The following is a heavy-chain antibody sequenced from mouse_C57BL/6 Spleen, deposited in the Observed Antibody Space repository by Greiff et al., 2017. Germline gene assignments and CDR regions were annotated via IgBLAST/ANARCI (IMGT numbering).Heavy chain of an antibody. CDR3: TRDRGNWDGGYFDY. CDR2: ISSGGYYI. D-gene: IGHD4-1*01. J-gene: IGHJ2*01. Sequence: EVKLVESGEGLVKPGGSLKLSCAASGFTFSSYAMSWVRQTPEKRLEWVAYISSGGYYIYYADTVKGRFTISIDNARNTLYLQMSRLKSEDTAMYYCTRDRGNWDGGYFDYWGKGTTLTVSS. CDR1: GFTFSSYA. V-gene: IGHV5-9-1*02.